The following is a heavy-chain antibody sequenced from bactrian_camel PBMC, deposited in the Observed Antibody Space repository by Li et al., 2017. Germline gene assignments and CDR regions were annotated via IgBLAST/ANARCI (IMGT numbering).Heavy chain of an antibody. D-gene: IGHD5*01. CDR1: VYTYSTKC. Sequence: QVQLVESGGGSVQAGGSLRLSCAGAVYTYSTKCIGWFRQAPGKQREGVAVMDSDGVTTYSDSVKGRFTVTSDNAKHTLYLQMNSLKPEDTATYYCAAGQGVGWCLDVIRVGAEADFDYWGHGTQVTVS. V-gene: IGHV3S53*01. CDR2: MDSDGVT. CDR3: AAGQGVGWCLDVIRVGAEADFDY. J-gene: IGHJ6*01.